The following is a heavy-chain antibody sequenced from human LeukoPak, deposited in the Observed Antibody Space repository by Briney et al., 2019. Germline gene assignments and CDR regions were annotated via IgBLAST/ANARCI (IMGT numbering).Heavy chain of an antibody. D-gene: IGHD6-25*01. J-gene: IGHJ3*02. CDR1: GFTFSTYA. CDR2: VTNNGGST. V-gene: IGHV3-23*01. Sequence: PGGSLRLSCAASGFTFSTYAMSWVRQAPGKGLEWVSVVTNNGGSTYYADSVKGRFTLPRDNSKNTLYLQMNSLRAEDTAVYYCAKLWSTSRGAFDIWGQGTMVTVSS. CDR3: AKLWSTSRGAFDI.